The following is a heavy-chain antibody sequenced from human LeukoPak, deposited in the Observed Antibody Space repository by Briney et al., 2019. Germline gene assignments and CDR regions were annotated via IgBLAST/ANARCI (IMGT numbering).Heavy chain of an antibody. CDR2: INHSGST. CDR3: ARACSSTSCQTYYYYGMDV. V-gene: IGHV4-34*01. Sequence: SETLSLTCAVYGGSFSGYYWSWIRQPPGKGLEWIGEINHSGSTNYNPSLKSRVTISVDTSKNQFSLKLSSVTAADTAVYYCARACSSTSCQTYYYYGMDVWGQGTMVTVSS. CDR1: GGSFSGYY. J-gene: IGHJ6*02. D-gene: IGHD2-2*01.